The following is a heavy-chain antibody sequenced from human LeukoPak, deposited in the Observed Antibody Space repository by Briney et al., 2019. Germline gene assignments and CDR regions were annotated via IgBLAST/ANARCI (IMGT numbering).Heavy chain of an antibody. CDR1: GFTFSSYA. J-gene: IGHJ4*02. D-gene: IGHD6-13*01. CDR3: AKDFAQQLVPHYFDY. Sequence: PGGSLRLSCAASGFTFSSYAMSWVRQAPGKGLEWVSAISGSGGSTYYADSVKGRFTISRDNSKNTLYLQMNSLRAEDTAVYYCAKDFAQQLVPHYFDYWGQGTLVTVSS. V-gene: IGHV3-23*01. CDR2: ISGSGGST.